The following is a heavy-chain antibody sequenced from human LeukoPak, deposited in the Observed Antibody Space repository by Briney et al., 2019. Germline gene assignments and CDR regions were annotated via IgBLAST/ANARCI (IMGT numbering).Heavy chain of an antibody. V-gene: IGHV4-34*01. Sequence: SEILSLTCAVYGGSFSGYYWSWIRQPPGKGLEWIGEINHSGSTNYNPSLKSRVTISVDTSKNQFSLKLSSVTAADTAVYYCARNIVVVVAAPPGNYYYYGRDVGAKGPRVPVPS. CDR2: INHSGST. J-gene: IGHJ6*04. CDR3: ARNIVVVVAAPPGNYYYYGRDV. D-gene: IGHD2-15*01. CDR1: GGSFSGYY.